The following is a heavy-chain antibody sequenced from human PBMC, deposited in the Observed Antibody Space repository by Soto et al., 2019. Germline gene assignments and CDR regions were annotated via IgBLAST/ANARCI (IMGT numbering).Heavy chain of an antibody. CDR1: GHFYDSKG. CDR2: ISAYNGNT. D-gene: IGHD3-22*01. V-gene: IGHV1-18*01. Sequence: KHYCEPDGHFYDSKGIRWGRQVPVQGRQFMEWISAYNGNTKYAQKFQGRVTMTTDTSTSTAYMELRSLRSDDTAVYYCASTAIYDSSGYYDFPAYTYGMALWGQGTTITV. CDR3: ASTAIYDSSGYYDFPAYTYGMAL. J-gene: IGHJ6*02.